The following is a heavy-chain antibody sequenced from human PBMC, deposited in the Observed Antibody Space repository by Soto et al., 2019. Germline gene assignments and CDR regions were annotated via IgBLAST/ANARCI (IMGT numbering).Heavy chain of an antibody. J-gene: IGHJ4*02. CDR3: GRGSLITMMVNY. D-gene: IGHD3-22*01. Sequence: QVQLVQSGAEVKKPGASVKVSCKASGYTFTSYYMHWVRQAPGQGLDWLGIINPSGGSSSYAQKFQVRVTMTRDTSTNPVSMYLNSLRSEDTAVYYCGRGSLITMMVNYWGQGTLVTVSS. CDR1: GYTFTSYY. V-gene: IGHV1-46*01. CDR2: INPSGGSS.